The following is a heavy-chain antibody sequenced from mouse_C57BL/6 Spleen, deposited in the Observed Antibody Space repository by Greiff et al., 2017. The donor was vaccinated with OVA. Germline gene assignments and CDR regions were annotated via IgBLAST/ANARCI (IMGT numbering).Heavy chain of an antibody. CDR3: AAIYYGINY. V-gene: IGHV1-64*01. Sequence: QVQLQQPGAELVKPGASVELSCKASGYTFTSYWMHWVKQRPGQGLEWIGMIHPNSGSTNYNEKFKSKATLTVDKSSSTAYMQLSSLTSEDSAVYYCAAIYYGINYWGQGTTLTVSS. J-gene: IGHJ2*01. D-gene: IGHD2-1*01. CDR1: GYTFTSYW. CDR2: IHPNSGST.